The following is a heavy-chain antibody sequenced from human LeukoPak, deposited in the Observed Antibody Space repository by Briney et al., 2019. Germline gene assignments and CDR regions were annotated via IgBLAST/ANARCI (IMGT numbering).Heavy chain of an antibody. V-gene: IGHV1-18*01. D-gene: IGHD6-19*01. CDR2: ISAYNGNT. CDR1: GYIFDRYG. Sequence: ASVKVSCKASGYIFDRYGISWVRQAPGQGLEWMGWISAYNGNTNYAQKLQGRVTMTTDTSTSTAYMELRSLRSDDTAVYYCARYSSGWSTDWGQGTLVTVSS. J-gene: IGHJ4*02. CDR3: ARYSSGWSTD.